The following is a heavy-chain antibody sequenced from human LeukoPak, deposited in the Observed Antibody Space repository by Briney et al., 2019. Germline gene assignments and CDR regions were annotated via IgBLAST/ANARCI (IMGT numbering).Heavy chain of an antibody. V-gene: IGHV5-51*01. CDR1: GSCFTSYC. CDR2: IYPGDSGP. D-gene: IGHD1-26*01. J-gene: IGHJ3*01. Sequence: GAALQISSKVGGSCFTSYCIGWGRQLPGKGVGWRGIIYPGDSGPTYSPSFQGQVTISVDKSINTAYLQWSSLQASDTAMYYCGMSGDRVPLQDDVFDVWGQGTMVTVS. CDR3: GMSGDRVPLQDDVFDV.